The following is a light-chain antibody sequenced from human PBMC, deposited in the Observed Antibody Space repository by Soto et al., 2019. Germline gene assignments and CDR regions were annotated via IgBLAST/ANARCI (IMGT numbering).Light chain of an antibody. CDR3: AAWDDSLNGTV. Sequence: QSVLTQPPSMSEAPRQRVTISCSGSSSNIGNNAVNWYQQLPGKAPKLLIYYDDLLPSGVSDRFSGSKSGTSASLAIRGLQCEDEADYYCAAWDDSLNGTVFGGGTKLTVL. CDR2: YDD. CDR1: SSNIGNNA. V-gene: IGLV1-36*01. J-gene: IGLJ2*01.